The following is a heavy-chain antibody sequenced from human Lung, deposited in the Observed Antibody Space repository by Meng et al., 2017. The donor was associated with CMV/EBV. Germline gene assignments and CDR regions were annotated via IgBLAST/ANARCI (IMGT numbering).Heavy chain of an antibody. CDR1: GFTFSNYA. V-gene: IGHV3-23*03. CDR3: AKIPSSSWFFDS. J-gene: IGHJ4*02. Sequence: GESLKISCAASGFTFSNYAMSWVRQAPGKGLEWVSVVYSASGNTYYADSVKGRFTVSRDNSKNTLDLQLNSLRTEDTAVYYCAKIPSSSWFFDSWGQGTVVTVSS. CDR2: VYSASGNT. D-gene: IGHD6-13*01.